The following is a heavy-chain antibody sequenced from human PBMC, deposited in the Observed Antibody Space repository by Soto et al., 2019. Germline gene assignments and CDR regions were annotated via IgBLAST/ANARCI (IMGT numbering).Heavy chain of an antibody. CDR3: TRSGWVY. CDR1: GFTFTTYA. J-gene: IGHJ4*02. Sequence: EVQLLESGGGLVQPGGSLRLSCAAAGFTFTTYAMSWIRQAPGKGLEWVSTVGDSDDSTYYADSVKGRFTISRDNSKNTVYLQMNILRDEDTAVYYCTRSGWVYWGQGTLVTVSS. D-gene: IGHD6-19*01. CDR2: VGDSDDST. V-gene: IGHV3-23*01.